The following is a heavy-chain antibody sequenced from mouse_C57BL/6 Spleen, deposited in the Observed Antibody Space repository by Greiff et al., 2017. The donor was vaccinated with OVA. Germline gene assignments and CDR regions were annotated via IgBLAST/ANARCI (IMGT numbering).Heavy chain of an antibody. CDR3: ARAHYGSSFDY. CDR1: GYTFTSYW. J-gene: IGHJ2*01. D-gene: IGHD1-1*01. CDR2: IDPSDSYT. Sequence: VQLQQSGAELVRPGTSVKLSCKASGYTFTSYWMHWVKQRPGQGLEWIGVIDPSDSYTNYNQKFKGKATLTVDTSSSTAYMQLSSLTSEDSAVYYCARAHYGSSFDYWGQGTTLTVSS. V-gene: IGHV1-59*01.